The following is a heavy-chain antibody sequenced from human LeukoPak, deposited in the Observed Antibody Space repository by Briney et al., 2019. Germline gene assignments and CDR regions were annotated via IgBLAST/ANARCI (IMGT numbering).Heavy chain of an antibody. CDR3: VAYYDILTGYKY. CDR1: GFTVSTYY. D-gene: IGHD3-9*01. CDR2: IYSGGST. V-gene: IGHV3-66*01. J-gene: IGHJ4*02. Sequence: GGSLRLSCAVSGFTVSTYYMSWVRQVPGKGLEWVSVIYSGGSTYYADSVKGRFTISRDNSKNTLYLQMNSLRAEDTAVYYCVAYYDILTGYKYWGPGTLVTVSS.